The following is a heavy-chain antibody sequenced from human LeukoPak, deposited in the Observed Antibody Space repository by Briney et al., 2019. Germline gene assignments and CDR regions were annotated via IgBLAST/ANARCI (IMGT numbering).Heavy chain of an antibody. J-gene: IGHJ6*03. CDR3: ARRNQLLTVYYYYYMDV. V-gene: IGHV3-23*01. Sequence: PGGSLRLSCAASGFTFSTYALSWVRQAPGKGLEWVSVISGSGGSIYYADSVKGRFTISRDNAKNSLYLQMNSLRAEDTAVYYCARRNQLLTVYYYYYMDVWGKGTTVTVSS. D-gene: IGHD2-2*01. CDR2: ISGSGGSI. CDR1: GFTFSTYA.